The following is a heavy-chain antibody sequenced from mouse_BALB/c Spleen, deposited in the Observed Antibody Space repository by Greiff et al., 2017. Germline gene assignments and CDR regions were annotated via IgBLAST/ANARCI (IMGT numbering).Heavy chain of an antibody. J-gene: IGHJ3*01. CDR3: ARDRPSCFAY. CDR2: IRNKANGYTT. CDR1: GFTFTDYY. V-gene: IGHV7-3*02. Sequence: EVQLVESGGGLVQPGGSLRLSCATSGFTFTDYYMSWVRQPPGKALEWLGFIRNKANGYTTEYSASVKGRFTISRDNSQSILYLQMNTLRAEDSATYYSARDRPSCFAYWGQGTLVTVSA.